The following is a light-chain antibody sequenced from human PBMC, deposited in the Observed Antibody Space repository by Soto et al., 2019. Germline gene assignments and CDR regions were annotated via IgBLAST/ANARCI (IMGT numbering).Light chain of an antibody. Sequence: EIVLTQSPGTLSLSPGERATLSCRASQSVRSYLAWYQQKPGQAPRLLIYDASNRATGIPARFSGSGSGTDFTLTISSLEPEDFAVYYCQQHNNWPTFGQGTRLEIK. V-gene: IGKV3-11*01. CDR1: QSVRSY. J-gene: IGKJ5*01. CDR3: QQHNNWPT. CDR2: DAS.